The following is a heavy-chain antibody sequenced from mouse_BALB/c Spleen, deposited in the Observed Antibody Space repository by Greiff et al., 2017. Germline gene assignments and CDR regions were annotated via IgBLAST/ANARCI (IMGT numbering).Heavy chain of an antibody. CDR1: GYTFTDYA. D-gene: IGHD2-4*01. Sequence: VKLQQSGAELVRPGVSVKISCKGSGYTFTDYAMHWVKQSHAKSLEWIGVISTYYGDASYNQKFKGKATMTVDKSSSTAYMELARLTSEDSAIYYCASIYYDYGGFAYWGQGTLVTVSA. J-gene: IGHJ3*01. V-gene: IGHV1S137*01. CDR2: ISTYYGDA. CDR3: ASIYYDYGGFAY.